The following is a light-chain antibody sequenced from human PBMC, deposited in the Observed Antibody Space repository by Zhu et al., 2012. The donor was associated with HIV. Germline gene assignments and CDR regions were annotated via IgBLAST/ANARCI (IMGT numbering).Light chain of an antibody. J-gene: IGKJ4*01. Sequence: DIQLTQSPSFLSASVGDRVTITCRAIQGISNHLAWYHQKPGKAPKLLIYGASVLQSGVPSRFSGSGSGTEFTLTISSLQPEDFATYFCQHLTLYPTFGGGSKVEIK. V-gene: IGKV1-9*01. CDR3: QHLTLYPT. CDR2: GAS. CDR1: QGISNH.